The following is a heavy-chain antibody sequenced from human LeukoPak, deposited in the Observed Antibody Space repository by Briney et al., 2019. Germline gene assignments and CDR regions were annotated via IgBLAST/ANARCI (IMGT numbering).Heavy chain of an antibody. Sequence: EASVKVSCKASGGTFSSYTISWVRQAPGQGLEWMGGIIPIFGTANYAQKFQGRVTITADESTSTAYMELSSLRSEDTAVYYCARRGPKGSYAFDIWGQGTMVTVSS. CDR3: ARRGPKGSYAFDI. V-gene: IGHV1-69*13. J-gene: IGHJ3*02. CDR2: IIPIFGTA. CDR1: GGTFSSYT.